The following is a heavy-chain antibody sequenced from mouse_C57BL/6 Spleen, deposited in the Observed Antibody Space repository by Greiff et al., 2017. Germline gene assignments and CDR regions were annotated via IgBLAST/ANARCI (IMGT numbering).Heavy chain of an antibody. CDR3: ARNDYYGSTSLFDY. J-gene: IGHJ2*01. CDR1: GFSLTSYA. CDR2: IWTGGGT. V-gene: IGHV2-9-1*01. D-gene: IGHD1-1*01. Sequence: VMLVESGPGLVAPSQSLSITCTVSGFSLTSYAISWVRQPPGKGLEWLGVIWTGGGTNYNSALKSRLSISKDNSKSQVFLKMNSLQTDDTARYYCARNDYYGSTSLFDYWGQGTTLTVSS.